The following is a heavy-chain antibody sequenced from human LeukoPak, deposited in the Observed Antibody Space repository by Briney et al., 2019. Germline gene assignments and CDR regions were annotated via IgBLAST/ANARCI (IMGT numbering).Heavy chain of an antibody. D-gene: IGHD1-26*01. CDR2: ISSSSSTI. CDR1: GFTFSSYS. CDR3: AREVGSYPDDYYYYMDV. J-gene: IGHJ6*03. V-gene: IGHV3-48*01. Sequence: GGSLRLSCAASGFTFSSYSMNWVRQAPGKGLEWVSYISSSSSTIYYADSVKGRFTISRDNAKNSLYLQMNSLRAEDTAVYYCAREVGSYPDDYYYYMDVWGKGTTVTVSS.